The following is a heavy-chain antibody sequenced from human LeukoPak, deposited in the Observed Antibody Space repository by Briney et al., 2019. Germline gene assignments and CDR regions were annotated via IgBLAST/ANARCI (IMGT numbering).Heavy chain of an antibody. J-gene: IGHJ4*02. Sequence: ASETLSLTCAVYGGSFSGYYWSWIRQPPGKGLEWSGEINHSGSTNYNPSLKSSVTISVDTSKNQFSLKLSSATAADTAVYYCARGAYDFWSAKRVEYFDYWGQGTLVTVSS. V-gene: IGHV4-34*01. CDR2: INHSGST. D-gene: IGHD3-3*01. CDR3: ARGAYDFWSAKRVEYFDY. CDR1: GGSFSGYY.